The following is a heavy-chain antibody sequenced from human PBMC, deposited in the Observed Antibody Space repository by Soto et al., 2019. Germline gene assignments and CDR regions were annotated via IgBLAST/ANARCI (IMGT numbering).Heavy chain of an antibody. CDR1: GFTFSGYY. CDR2: ISSSGSII. CDR3: ARDGDCSSTSCLDAFDI. Sequence: PGGSLRLSCAASGFTFSGYYMSWIRKAPGKGMEWVSYISSSGSIIYYADSVKGRFTISRDNAKNSLYLQMNSLRAEDTAVYYCARDGDCSSTSCLDAFDIWGQGTMVTVSS. V-gene: IGHV3-11*01. D-gene: IGHD2-2*01. J-gene: IGHJ3*02.